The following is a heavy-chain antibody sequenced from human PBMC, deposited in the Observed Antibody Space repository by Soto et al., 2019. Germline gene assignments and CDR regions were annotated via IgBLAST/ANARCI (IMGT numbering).Heavy chain of an antibody. J-gene: IGHJ6*02. CDR2: INSDGSST. V-gene: IGHV3-74*01. Sequence: EVQLVESGGGLVQPGGSLRLSCAASGFTFSSYWMHWVRQAPGKGLVWVSRINSDGSSTSYADSVKGRFTISRDNAKNTLYLQMNSLRAEDTAVYYCARSAGSYYYYGMDVWGQGTTVTVSS. CDR1: GFTFSSYW. CDR3: ARSAGSYYYYGMDV.